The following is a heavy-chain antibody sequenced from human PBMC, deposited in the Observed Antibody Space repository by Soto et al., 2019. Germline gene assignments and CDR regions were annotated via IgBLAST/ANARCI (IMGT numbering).Heavy chain of an antibody. CDR3: ALSSGWDTYWYFDL. Sequence: EVRLLESGGGLVQPGGSLRLSCAASGFTFSSYAMSWVRQAPGKGLEWVSAISGSGGSTYYADSVKGRFTISRDNSKNTLYLQMNSLRAEDTAVYYCALSSGWDTYWYFDLWGRGTLVTVSS. CDR1: GFTFSSYA. D-gene: IGHD6-19*01. CDR2: ISGSGGST. V-gene: IGHV3-23*01. J-gene: IGHJ2*01.